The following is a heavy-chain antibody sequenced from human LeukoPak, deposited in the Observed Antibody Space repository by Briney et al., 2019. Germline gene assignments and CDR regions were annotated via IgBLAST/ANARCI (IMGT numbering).Heavy chain of an antibody. CDR2: IYPGDSDT. D-gene: IGHD3-16*01. CDR3: ARPHRGTTNQFDY. J-gene: IGHJ4*02. V-gene: IGHV5-51*01. CDR1: GYSFTSYW. Sequence: GASLKISCKGSGYSFTSYWIGWVRQMPGKGLKWMGIIYPGDSDTRYSPSFQGQVTISADKSISTAYLQWSSLKASDTAMYYCARPHRGTTNQFDYWGQGTLVTVSS.